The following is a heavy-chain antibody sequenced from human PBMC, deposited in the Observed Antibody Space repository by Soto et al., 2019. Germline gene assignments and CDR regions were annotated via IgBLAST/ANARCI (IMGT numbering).Heavy chain of an antibody. V-gene: IGHV3-33*08. Sequence: QVQLVESGGGVVQPGGSLRLSCAASGFTFSYYGFHWVRQAPGKGLEWVAVMHTGGNEKYYVDSVKGRFTVSRDDSRNIVYLEMSGLGAEDTAEYFCARDADTTGHYSHFDLWGRGALVAVS. J-gene: IGHJ4*02. CDR2: MHTGGNEK. CDR1: GFTFSYYG. D-gene: IGHD3-9*01. CDR3: ARDADTTGHYSHFDL.